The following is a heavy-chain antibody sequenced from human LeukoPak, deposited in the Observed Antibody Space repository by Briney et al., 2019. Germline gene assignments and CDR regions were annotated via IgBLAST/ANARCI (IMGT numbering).Heavy chain of an antibody. CDR1: GGSISSYY. J-gene: IGHJ4*02. V-gene: IGHV4-59*01. Sequence: PSETLSLTCTVSGGSISSYYRSWIRQPPGKRLEWIGYIYYSGSTNYNPSLKSRVTISVDTSKNQFSLKLSSVTAADTAVYYCATESGYCSGGSCYPDYWGQGTLITVSS. D-gene: IGHD2-15*01. CDR2: IYYSGST. CDR3: ATESGYCSGGSCYPDY.